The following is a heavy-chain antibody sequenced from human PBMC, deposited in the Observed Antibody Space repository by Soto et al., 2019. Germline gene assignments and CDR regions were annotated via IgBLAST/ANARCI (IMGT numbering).Heavy chain of an antibody. V-gene: IGHV3-53*02. CDR2: IYSGGST. Sequence: EVQLVETGGGLIQPGGSLRLSCAASGFTVSSNYMSWVRQAPGKGLEWVSVIYSGGSTYYADSVKGRFTISRDNSKNTLYLQMNSLRAEDTAVYYCARARGYYYDSSGYLDYWGQGTLVTVSS. CDR1: GFTVSSNY. CDR3: ARARGYYYDSSGYLDY. J-gene: IGHJ4*02. D-gene: IGHD3-22*01.